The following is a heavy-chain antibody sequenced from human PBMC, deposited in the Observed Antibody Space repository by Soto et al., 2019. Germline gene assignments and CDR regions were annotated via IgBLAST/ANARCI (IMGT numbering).Heavy chain of an antibody. CDR1: GFTFSSYG. J-gene: IGHJ4*02. Sequence: QVQLVESGGGVVQPGRSLRLSCAASGFTFSSYGMHWVRQAPGKGLEWVAVITYDGSNKYYADSVKGRFTISRDNSKNTLYLQMNSLRAEDTAVYYCAKDSGWDDYWGQGTLVTVSS. D-gene: IGHD6-19*01. CDR3: AKDSGWDDY. V-gene: IGHV3-30*18. CDR2: ITYDGSNK.